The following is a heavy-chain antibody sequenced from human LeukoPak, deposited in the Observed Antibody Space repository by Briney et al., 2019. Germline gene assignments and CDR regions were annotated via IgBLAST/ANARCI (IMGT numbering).Heavy chain of an antibody. CDR2: INFRSSTI. Sequence: PGGSLRLSCAASGFIFSSYSMNWVRQPPGKGLEWVSFINFRSSTIYYADSVKGRFTISRDNAKNSLYLQMNSLRVEDTAVYYCARDWSGDPFYSGQGTLVTVSS. CDR3: ARDWSGDPFY. CDR1: GFIFSSYS. V-gene: IGHV3-48*01. J-gene: IGHJ4*02. D-gene: IGHD3-3*01.